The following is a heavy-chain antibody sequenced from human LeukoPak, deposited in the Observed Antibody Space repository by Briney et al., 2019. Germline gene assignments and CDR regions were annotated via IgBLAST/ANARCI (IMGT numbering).Heavy chain of an antibody. Sequence: ASVKVSCKASGYTFTSYAMKWVRQAPGQGLEWMGWINTNTGNPTYAQGYTGRFVFSLDTSVSTAYLQISSLKAEDTTVYYCARDRYYDSSGYTNWFDPWGQGTLVTVSS. J-gene: IGHJ5*02. V-gene: IGHV7-4-1*02. CDR1: GYTFTSYA. CDR2: INTNTGNP. CDR3: ARDRYYDSSGYTNWFDP. D-gene: IGHD3-22*01.